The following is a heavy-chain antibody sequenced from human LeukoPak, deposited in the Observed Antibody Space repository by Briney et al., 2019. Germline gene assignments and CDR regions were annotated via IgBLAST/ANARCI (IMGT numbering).Heavy chain of an antibody. CDR2: IGPDGDT. CDR3: VRDSNYYAMDV. J-gene: IGHJ6*02. V-gene: IGHV3-13*01. CDR1: GFTFRAYD. Sequence: PGGSLRLSCAASGFTFRAYDMHWVRQTAGKGLEWVSGIGPDGDTYYADSVKGRFTISRENGESSVHLQMNSLRAGDTAVYYCVRDSNYYAMDVWGQGTTVTVSS. D-gene: IGHD2-8*01.